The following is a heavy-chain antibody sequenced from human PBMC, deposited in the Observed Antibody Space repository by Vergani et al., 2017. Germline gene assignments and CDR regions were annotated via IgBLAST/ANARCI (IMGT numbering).Heavy chain of an antibody. D-gene: IGHD2-2*01. CDR1: GFTFSSYE. V-gene: IGHV3-48*03. J-gene: IGHJ6*03. CDR2: ISSSGSTI. Sequence: EVQLLESGGGLVQPGGSLRLSCAASGFTFSSYEMNWVRQAPGKGLEWVSYISSSGSTIYYADSVKGRFTISRDNAKNSLYLQMNSLRAEDTAVYYCARDAIVVVPAATIEGYYYYYYMDVWGKGTTVTVSS. CDR3: ARDAIVVVPAATIEGYYYYYYMDV.